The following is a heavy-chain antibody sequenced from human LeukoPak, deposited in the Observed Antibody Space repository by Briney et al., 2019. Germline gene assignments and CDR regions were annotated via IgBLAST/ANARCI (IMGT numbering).Heavy chain of an antibody. Sequence: SETLSLTCTVSGGSISSGGYYWSWIRQHPGKGLEWIGYIYYSGSTYYNPSLKSRVTISVDTSKNQFSLKLSSVTAADTAVYYCAKGTLPAARETLFDYWGQGTLVTVSS. CDR1: GGSISSGGYY. J-gene: IGHJ4*02. CDR2: IYYSGST. V-gene: IGHV4-31*03. D-gene: IGHD2-2*01. CDR3: AKGTLPAARETLFDY.